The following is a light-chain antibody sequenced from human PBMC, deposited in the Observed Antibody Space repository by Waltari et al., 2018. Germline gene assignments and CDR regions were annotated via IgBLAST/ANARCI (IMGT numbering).Light chain of an antibody. CDR1: QSVSMS. CDR2: GAS. V-gene: IGKV3-20*01. J-gene: IGKJ1*01. CDR3: QHYVRLPAT. Sequence: IVLTQSPGTLSLSPGERATLSCRASQSVSMSLAWYQQKPGPAPTLLIYGASTRATGIPDRFTGSGSGTDFSLTISSLEPEDFAIYFCQHYVRLPATFGQGTKVEIK.